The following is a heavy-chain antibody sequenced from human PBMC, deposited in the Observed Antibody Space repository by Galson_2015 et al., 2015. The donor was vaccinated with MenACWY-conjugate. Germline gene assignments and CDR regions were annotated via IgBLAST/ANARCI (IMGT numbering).Heavy chain of an antibody. CDR2: IAHDSSPI. CDR3: ATDQRQNYFDY. Sequence: SLRLSCAASGFTFSSYGMNWVRQAPGKGLEWVSYIAHDSSPIFYADSVRGRFTISRDNSKSTLFLQMNNLRAEDAALYYYATDQRQNYFDYWGQGTLVTVSS. J-gene: IGHJ4*02. CDR1: GFTFSSYG. V-gene: IGHV3-48*01.